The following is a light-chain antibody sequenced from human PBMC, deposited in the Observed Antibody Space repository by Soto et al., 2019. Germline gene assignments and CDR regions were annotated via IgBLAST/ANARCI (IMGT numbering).Light chain of an antibody. Sequence: QSALTQPASVSGSPGQSITISCTGTSSDIGGSYNYVSWYQQHPGKAPKVMIYGVSDRPSGVSNRFSGSKSGNTASLTISGLQADDEADYYCSSYTSNSVLEVFGGGTKLTVL. CDR2: GVS. J-gene: IGLJ2*01. CDR3: SSYTSNSVLEV. CDR1: SSDIGGSYNY. V-gene: IGLV2-14*01.